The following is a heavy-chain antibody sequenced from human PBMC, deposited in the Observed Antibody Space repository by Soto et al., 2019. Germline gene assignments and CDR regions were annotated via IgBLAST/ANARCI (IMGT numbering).Heavy chain of an antibody. V-gene: IGHV3-48*02. CDR3: AKVSFYSSSWSAFDS. CDR2: ISSSSSTV. CDR1: GFTFSSHS. Sequence: EVQLVESGGNLVQPGGSLRLSCAASGFTFSSHSMNWVRQAPGKGLEWVSYISSSSSTVYYADSVKGRFTISRDNAKNSLYLQMNSMRDEDTAVYYCAKVSFYSSSWSAFDSWGQGTLVTVSS. J-gene: IGHJ4*02. D-gene: IGHD6-13*01.